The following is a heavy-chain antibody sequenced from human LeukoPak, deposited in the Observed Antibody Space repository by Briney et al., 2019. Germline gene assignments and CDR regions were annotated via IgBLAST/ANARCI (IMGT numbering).Heavy chain of an antibody. J-gene: IGHJ4*02. Sequence: SVKVSCKASGYTFNSYGISWVRQAPGQGLEWMGWISAYNGNTNYAQRVQGRVTITTDTSTSTAFMELRSLRSDDTAVYYCARDVDTSMAYYFDCWGQGTLVTVSS. CDR3: ARDVDTSMAYYFDC. CDR1: GYTFNSYG. D-gene: IGHD5-18*01. V-gene: IGHV1-18*01. CDR2: ISAYNGNT.